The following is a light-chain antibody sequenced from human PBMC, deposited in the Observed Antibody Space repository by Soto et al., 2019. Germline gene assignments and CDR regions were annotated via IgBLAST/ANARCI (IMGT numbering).Light chain of an antibody. J-gene: IGKJ1*01. CDR1: QNIYSN. Sequence: IFMTQSPATLSVSPGERVTLSCRASQNIYSNIAWYQQRPGQAPRLLIYRASTRATGVPARFSGSGSGTELTLTISSLQYEDFTVYSCIQYHNLWEFGQGTKVDIK. CDR3: IQYHNLWE. CDR2: RAS. V-gene: IGKV3-15*01.